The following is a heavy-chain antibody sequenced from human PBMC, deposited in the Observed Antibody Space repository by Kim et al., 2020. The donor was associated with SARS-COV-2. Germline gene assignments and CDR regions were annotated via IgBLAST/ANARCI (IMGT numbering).Heavy chain of an antibody. CDR1: GGSISSYY. J-gene: IGHJ5*02. CDR3: ARAKIWSGFDP. Sequence: SETLSLTCTVSGGSISSYYWSWIRQPPGKGLEWIGYIYYSGSTNYNPSLKSRVTISVDTSKNQFSLKLSSVTAADTAVYYCARAKIWSGFDPWGQGTLVTVSS. CDR2: IYYSGST. D-gene: IGHD3-3*01. V-gene: IGHV4-59*01.